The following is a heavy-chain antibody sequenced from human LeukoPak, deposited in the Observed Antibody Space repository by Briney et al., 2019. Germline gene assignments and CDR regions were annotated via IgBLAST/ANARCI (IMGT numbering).Heavy chain of an antibody. CDR1: GFTFSSYW. Sequence: GGSLRLSCAASGFTFSSYWMSWVRQAPGKGLEWVANIKQDGSEKYYVDSVKGRFTISRDNAKNSLYLQMNSLRAEDTAVYYCARDHVLYYDILTGYYRGGLDYWGQGTLVTVSS. D-gene: IGHD3-9*01. J-gene: IGHJ4*02. V-gene: IGHV3-7*01. CDR2: IKQDGSEK. CDR3: ARDHVLYYDILTGYYRGGLDY.